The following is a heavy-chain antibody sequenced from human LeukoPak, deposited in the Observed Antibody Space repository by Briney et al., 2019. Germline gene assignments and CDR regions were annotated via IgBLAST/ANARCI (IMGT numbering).Heavy chain of an antibody. Sequence: SETLSLTCTVSGGSISSSSYYWGWIRQPPGKGLEWIGSIYYSGSTNYNPSLKSRVTISVDTSKNQFSLKLSSVTAADTAVYYCARLRLRYFDWLSLSNWFDPWGQGTLVTVSS. CDR2: IYYSGST. J-gene: IGHJ5*02. CDR3: ARLRLRYFDWLSLSNWFDP. V-gene: IGHV4-39*07. D-gene: IGHD3-9*01. CDR1: GGSISSSSYY.